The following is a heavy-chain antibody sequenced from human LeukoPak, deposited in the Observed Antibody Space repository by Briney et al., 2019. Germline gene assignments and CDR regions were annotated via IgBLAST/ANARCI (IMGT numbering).Heavy chain of an antibody. CDR3: ARERAVAGLFDY. CDR2: IYSGDTT. Sequence: PGGSLRLSCAASGFTVSSNYMSWVRQAPGKGLEWVSIIYSGDTTYYADSVKGRFTISRDNSKNTLYLQMNSLRAEDTAVYYCARERAVAGLFDYWGQGTLVTVSS. J-gene: IGHJ4*02. V-gene: IGHV3-53*01. D-gene: IGHD6-19*01. CDR1: GFTVSSNY.